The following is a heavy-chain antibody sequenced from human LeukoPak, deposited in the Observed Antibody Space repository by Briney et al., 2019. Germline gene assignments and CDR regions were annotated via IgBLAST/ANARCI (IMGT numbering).Heavy chain of an antibody. Sequence: SQILSLTCAISGDSVSSNSAAWNWIRQPPSRGLEWLGRTYYRSKWYNDYAVSVKSRITINPDTSKNQFSLKLSSVTAADTAVYYCARQYAFRGPQRLIVVVPAAMAYFDYWGHGTLVTVSS. CDR2: TYYRSKWYN. V-gene: IGHV6-1*01. CDR1: GDSVSSNSAA. D-gene: IGHD2-2*01. CDR3: ARQYAFRGPQRLIVVVPAAMAYFDY. J-gene: IGHJ4*01.